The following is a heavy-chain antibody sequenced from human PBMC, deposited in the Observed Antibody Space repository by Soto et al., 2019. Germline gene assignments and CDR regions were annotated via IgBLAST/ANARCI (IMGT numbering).Heavy chain of an antibody. CDR2: MNPDRAKR. V-gene: IGHV1-8*01. J-gene: IGHJ4*02. CDR1: GYTFTRYD. CDR3: VRGANIDQ. Sequence: QVQLVQSGAEVKKPGASVRVSCKGSGYTFTRYDISWVRQATGQGLEWMGWMNPDRAKRGYAQKFQGRLTMTVDTSTYTVYMELSSLTSDDTAVYYCVRGANIDQWGQGTLVTVSA.